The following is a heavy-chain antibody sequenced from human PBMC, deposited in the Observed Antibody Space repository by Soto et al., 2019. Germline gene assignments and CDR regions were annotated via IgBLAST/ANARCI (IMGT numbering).Heavy chain of an antibody. CDR1: VGSIGSGDYY. V-gene: IGHV4-61*02. CDR3: ARVRIAARTGAYGMDV. J-gene: IGHJ6*02. Sequence: TLSLNCTVSVGSIGSGDYYWSWILQPAGKGLEWIGRIYTSGSTNYNPSLKSRVTMSVDTSKNQFSLKLSSVTAADTAVYYCARVRIAARTGAYGMDVWGQGTTVTV. D-gene: IGHD6-6*01. CDR2: IYTSGST.